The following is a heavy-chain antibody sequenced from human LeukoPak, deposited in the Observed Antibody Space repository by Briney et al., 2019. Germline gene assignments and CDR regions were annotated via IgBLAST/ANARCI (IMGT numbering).Heavy chain of an antibody. CDR2: VYYGGSA. Sequence: SETLSLTCTVSGGSISSSNFYWGWIRQPPGKGLEWIGSVYYGGSAYYNPSLKSRVTISVDTSKNQFSLKLSSVTAADTAVYYCARLWLREPPTLIAAAGNLFGYYFDYWGQGTLVTVSS. CDR3: ARLWLREPPTLIAAAGNLFGYYFDY. J-gene: IGHJ4*02. D-gene: IGHD6-13*01. CDR1: GGSISSSNFY. V-gene: IGHV4-39*07.